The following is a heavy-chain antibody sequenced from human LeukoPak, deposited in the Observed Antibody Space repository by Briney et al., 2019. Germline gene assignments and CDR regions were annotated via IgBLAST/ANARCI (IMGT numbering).Heavy chain of an antibody. CDR3: ASSEYCSSTSCSYVDY. D-gene: IGHD2-2*01. Sequence: SETLSLTCTVSGSSFSSYFWSWIRQPPGKGLEWIGYIYYSGSTNYNPSVKSRVAISVVRSKNQFSLKLSSVTAADTAVYYCASSEYCSSTSCSYVDYWGQGTLVTVSS. CDR2: IYYSGST. V-gene: IGHV4-59*12. J-gene: IGHJ4*02. CDR1: GSSFSSYF.